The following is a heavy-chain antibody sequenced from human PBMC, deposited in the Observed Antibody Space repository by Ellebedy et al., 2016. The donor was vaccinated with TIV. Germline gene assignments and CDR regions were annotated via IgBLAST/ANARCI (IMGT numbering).Heavy chain of an antibody. D-gene: IGHD1/OR15-1a*01. CDR1: GGSFSGYY. CDR3: ARGRELETTFYYYYYYMDV. J-gene: IGHJ6*03. Sequence: SETLSLXCAVYGGSFSGYYWSWIRQPPGKGLEWIGEINHSGSTNYNPSLKSRVTISVDMSKNQFSLKLNSVTDADTAVYYCARGRELETTFYYYYYYMDVWGKGTTVTVSS. V-gene: IGHV4-34*01. CDR2: INHSGST.